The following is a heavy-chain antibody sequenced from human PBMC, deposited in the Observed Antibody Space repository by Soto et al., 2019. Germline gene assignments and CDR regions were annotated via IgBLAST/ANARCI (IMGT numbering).Heavy chain of an antibody. CDR2: INPNSGGT. CDR3: ARAPERLWLDYYYYGMDV. V-gene: IGHV1-2*02. J-gene: IGHJ6*02. CDR1: GYTFTGYY. D-gene: IGHD6-19*01. Sequence: QVQLVQSGAEVKKPGASVKVSCKASGYTFTGYYMHWVRQAPGQGLEWMGWINPNSGGTNYAQKFQGRVTMTRDTSLSTAYMELSRLRSDDTAVYYCARAPERLWLDYYYYGMDVWGQGTTVTVSS.